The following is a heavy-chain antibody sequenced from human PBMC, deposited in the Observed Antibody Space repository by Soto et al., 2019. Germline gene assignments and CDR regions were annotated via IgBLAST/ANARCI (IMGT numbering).Heavy chain of an antibody. J-gene: IGHJ6*02. CDR2: IKSQTGGGTT. D-gene: IGHD3-10*01. V-gene: IGHV3-15*07. Sequence: DVQLVESGGGLVKSGGSLRLSCSASGFIFGDAWMNWVRQAPGKGPEWVGRIKSQTGGGTTDYAAPVKDRFTISRDDSKDPLYLQMNSLRTDDTAVYYCATGFIYYGSDNFFPGQEYAMDVWGQGTTVTVS. CDR3: ATGFIYYGSDNFFPGQEYAMDV. CDR1: GFIFGDAW.